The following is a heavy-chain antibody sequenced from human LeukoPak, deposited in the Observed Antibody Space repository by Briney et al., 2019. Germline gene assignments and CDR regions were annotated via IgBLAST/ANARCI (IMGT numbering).Heavy chain of an antibody. V-gene: IGHV3-23*01. CDR3: AKGAYDYVEIGYFDH. Sequence: QPGGSLRLSCAVSGFSLSNYAMSWVRQAPGKGLEWVSLIIASSGSTVYADSVKGRFTISRDNSKNTLYLQMNSLRAEDTAVYYCAKGAYDYVEIGYFDHWGQGTLVTVSS. CDR1: GFSLSNYA. D-gene: IGHD5-12*01. J-gene: IGHJ4*02. CDR2: IIASSGST.